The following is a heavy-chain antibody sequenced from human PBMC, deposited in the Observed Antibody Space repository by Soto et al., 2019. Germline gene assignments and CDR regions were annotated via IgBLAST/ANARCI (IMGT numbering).Heavy chain of an antibody. V-gene: IGHV4-30-4*01. CDR2: ISNSGST. Sequence: SETLSLTCTVSGGSVTSDEDYWTWIRQSPGKGLEWIGYISNSGSTGYNPSLKTRLSMSVDRSKNQFTLRLTSVTAADTAVYFCATESGSTYGYFDHWGQGAQVTVSS. CDR1: GGSVTSDEDY. CDR3: ATESGSTYGYFDH. J-gene: IGHJ4*02. D-gene: IGHD5-18*01.